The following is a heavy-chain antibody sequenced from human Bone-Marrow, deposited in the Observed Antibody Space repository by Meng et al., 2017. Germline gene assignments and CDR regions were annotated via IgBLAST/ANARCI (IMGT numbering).Heavy chain of an antibody. CDR3: ARDLPYASGAGGFDP. CDR2: IYHSGTT. Sequence: QVQLQESGSGLVKPSQTLSRTCAVSGGSFSSGGYSWSWIRQPPGKGLEWIGYIYHSGTTYYNPSLKSRVTISVDRSKNQFSLKLTSVTAADTAVYYCARDLPYASGAGGFDPWGQGTLVTVSS. V-gene: IGHV4-30-2*01. D-gene: IGHD3-10*01. CDR1: GGSFSSGGYS. J-gene: IGHJ5*02.